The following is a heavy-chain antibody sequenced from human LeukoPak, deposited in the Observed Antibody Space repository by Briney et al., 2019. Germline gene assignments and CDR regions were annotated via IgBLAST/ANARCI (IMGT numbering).Heavy chain of an antibody. Sequence: SETLSLTCAVYGGSFSGYYWSWIRQPPGKGLEWIGEINHSGGTNYNPSLKSRVTISVDTSKNQFSLKLSSVTAVDTAVYYCANSWGSIDYWGQGTLVTVSS. D-gene: IGHD7-27*01. CDR2: INHSGGT. J-gene: IGHJ4*02. CDR1: GGSFSGYY. CDR3: ANSWGSIDY. V-gene: IGHV4-34*01.